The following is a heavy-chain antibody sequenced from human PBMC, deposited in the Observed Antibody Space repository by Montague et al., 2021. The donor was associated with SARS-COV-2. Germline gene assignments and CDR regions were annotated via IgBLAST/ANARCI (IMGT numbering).Heavy chain of an antibody. D-gene: IGHD5-24*01. Sequence: SETLSLTCTVSGGPISSYYWSWIRQPPGKGLEWIGYIYYSGSTNYNPSLKSPVTISVDTSKNQFSLKLSSVTAADTAVYYCARGDVEMATIKSGGPFYHFDYWGQGTLVTVSS. V-gene: IGHV4-59*13. CDR2: IYYSGST. J-gene: IGHJ4*02. CDR3: ARGDVEMATIKSGGPFYHFDY. CDR1: GGPISSYY.